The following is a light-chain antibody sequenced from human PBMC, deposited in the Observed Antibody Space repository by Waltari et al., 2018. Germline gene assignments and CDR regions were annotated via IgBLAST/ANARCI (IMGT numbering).Light chain of an antibody. Sequence: EIVLPQSPGTLSLSPGARATLSCRASQRVRGSLAWYQQKAGQAPRLLIYGASSRATGIPDRFSGGGSGTDFSLTISRLEPEDFAVYYCQHYVRLPATFGQGTKVEI. CDR3: QHYVRLPAT. CDR2: GAS. V-gene: IGKV3-20*01. J-gene: IGKJ1*01. CDR1: QRVRGS.